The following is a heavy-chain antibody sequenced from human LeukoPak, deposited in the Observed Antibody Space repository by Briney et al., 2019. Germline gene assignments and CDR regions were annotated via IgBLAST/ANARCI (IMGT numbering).Heavy chain of an antibody. CDR2: IYYSGST. V-gene: IGHV4-59*01. Sequence: PSETLSLTCTVSGGSISSYYWSWIRQPPGKGLEWIGYIYYSGSTNYNPSLKSRVTISVDTSKHQFSMKLSSVTAADTAVYYCASGYCSSTSCLFDPWGQGTLVTVSS. CDR3: ASGYCSSTSCLFDP. CDR1: GGSISSYY. D-gene: IGHD2-2*03. J-gene: IGHJ5*02.